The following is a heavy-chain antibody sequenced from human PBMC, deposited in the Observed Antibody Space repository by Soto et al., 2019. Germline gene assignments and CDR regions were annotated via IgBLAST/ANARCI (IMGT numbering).Heavy chain of an antibody. J-gene: IGHJ4*02. D-gene: IGHD7-27*01. CDR1: GGSISSYY. CDR3: ARRWGRTFDY. V-gene: IGHV4-59*08. CDR2: IYYSGST. Sequence: PSETLSLTCTVSGGSISSYYWSWIRQPPGKGLEWIGYIYYSGSTNYNPSLKSRVTISVDTSKNQFSLKLSSVTAADTAVYYCARRWGRTFDYWGQGTLVSVSS.